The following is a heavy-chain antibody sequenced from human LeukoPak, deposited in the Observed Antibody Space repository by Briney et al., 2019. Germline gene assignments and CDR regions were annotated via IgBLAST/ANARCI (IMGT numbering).Heavy chain of an antibody. J-gene: IGHJ5*02. V-gene: IGHV4-59*11. CDR2: IYYSGSP. D-gene: IGHD2-2*01. CDR3: VREAGYCSSSNCYSWFDP. CDR1: GASISSHY. Sequence: PSETLSLTCTVSGASISSHYWSWIRQPPGKGLEWIGYIYYSGSPNYNPSLRSRVTISVDTSKNRFSLNLSSVTAADTAMYYCVREAGYCSSSNCYSWFDPWGQGTLVTVSS.